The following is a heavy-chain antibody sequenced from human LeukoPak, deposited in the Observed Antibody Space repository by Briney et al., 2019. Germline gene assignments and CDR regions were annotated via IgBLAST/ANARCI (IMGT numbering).Heavy chain of an antibody. V-gene: IGHV3-15*01. CDR1: GLTLSNAW. CDR2: IKTKTDSGTT. D-gene: IGHD4-17*01. J-gene: IGHJ5*02. Sequence: GGSLRLSCAASGLTLSNAWMTWVRQAPGKGLEWVGHIKTKTDSGTTDYAAYAAPVKGRFSISRDDSKNTLYLQMNSLKTEDTAVYYCTRRQDYGDYLNWFDPWGQGTLATVSS. CDR3: TRRQDYGDYLNWFDP.